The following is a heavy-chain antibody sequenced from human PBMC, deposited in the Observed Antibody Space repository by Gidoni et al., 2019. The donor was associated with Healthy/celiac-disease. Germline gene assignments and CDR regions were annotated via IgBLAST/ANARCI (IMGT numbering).Heavy chain of an antibody. J-gene: IGHJ3*02. Sequence: QVQLVQSGAEVKKPGASVKVYCKASGYTFTSYDIHWVRQATGQGLEWMGWMNPNSGNTGYAQKFQGRGTMTRNTSISTAYMELSSLRSEDTAVYYCAREARRDGYNGAFDIWGQGTMVTVSS. D-gene: IGHD5-12*01. CDR2: MNPNSGNT. CDR3: AREARRDGYNGAFDI. V-gene: IGHV1-8*01. CDR1: GYTFTSYD.